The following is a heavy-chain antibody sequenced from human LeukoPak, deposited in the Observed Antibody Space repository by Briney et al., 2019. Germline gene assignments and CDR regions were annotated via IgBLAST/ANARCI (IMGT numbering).Heavy chain of an antibody. V-gene: IGHV1-46*01. CDR3: ARRLYDVLSDFDF. CDR1: GSTFTGYD. D-gene: IGHD3-3*01. CDR2: FNPVGRP. Sequence: ASVKVSCKASGSTFTGYDIHWVRQAPGQGLQWMAMFNPVGRPTYEQKFKGRVTMTRDRSTDTVTMELRSLTSDDKAVYYCARRLYDVLSDFDFWGQGTLVTVSA. J-gene: IGHJ4*01.